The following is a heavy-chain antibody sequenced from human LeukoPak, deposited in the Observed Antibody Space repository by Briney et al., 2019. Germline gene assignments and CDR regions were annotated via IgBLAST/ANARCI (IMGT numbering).Heavy chain of an antibody. CDR3: ASGYSGERNDY. J-gene: IGHJ4*02. Sequence: TGGSLRLSCAASGFTFDDYGMSWVRQAPGKGLEWVSGINWNGGSTGYADSVKGRFTISRDNAKNSLYLQMNSLRAEDTALYYCASGYSGERNDYWGQGTLVTVSS. D-gene: IGHD1-26*01. CDR2: INWNGGST. V-gene: IGHV3-20*04. CDR1: GFTFDDYG.